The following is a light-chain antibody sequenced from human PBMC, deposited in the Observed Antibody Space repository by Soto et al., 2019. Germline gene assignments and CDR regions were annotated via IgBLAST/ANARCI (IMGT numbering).Light chain of an antibody. Sequence: SASTGDRVTITCRASQGISSYLAWYQQKPGKAPKLLIYAASTLQSGVPSRFSGSGSGTDFTLTISCLQSEDFATYYCQQYYSYPLTFVGGTKVDIK. J-gene: IGKJ4*01. V-gene: IGKV1-8*01. CDR3: QQYYSYPLT. CDR2: AAS. CDR1: QGISSY.